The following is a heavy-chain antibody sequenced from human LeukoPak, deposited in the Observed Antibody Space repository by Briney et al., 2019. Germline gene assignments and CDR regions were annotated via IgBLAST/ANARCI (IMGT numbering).Heavy chain of an antibody. D-gene: IGHD5-12*01. CDR1: GFSLNIYW. CDR3: ARGGYSFDY. V-gene: IGHV3-7*01. J-gene: IGHJ4*02. CDR2: LHADGNEK. Sequence: PGGSLRLSCAASGFSLNIYWMTWVRQAPGKGLEWVARLHADGNEKYYVDSVKGRFTISRDNAKSSLFLQLNSLRVEDTAVYYCARGGYSFDYLGQGTLVTVSS.